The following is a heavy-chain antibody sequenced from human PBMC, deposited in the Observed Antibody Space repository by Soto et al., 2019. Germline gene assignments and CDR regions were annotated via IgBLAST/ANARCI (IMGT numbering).Heavy chain of an antibody. CDR2: ISYTGST. V-gene: IGHV4-59*08. J-gene: IGHJ4*02. CDR1: GGFISDFY. CDR3: ARRVPAALFFDY. D-gene: IGHD2-2*01. Sequence: PSETLSLTCTVSGGFISDFYWSLIRQPPGKGLEWIGHISYTGSTNYSPSLESRVTISLDTSKNQFSLKVSSVTAADTALYYCARRVPAALFFDYWGQGALVTVSS.